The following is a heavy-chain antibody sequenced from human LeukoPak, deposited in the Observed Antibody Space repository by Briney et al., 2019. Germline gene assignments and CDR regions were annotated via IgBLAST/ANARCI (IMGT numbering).Heavy chain of an antibody. V-gene: IGHV3-23*01. CDR1: GFTFSIYA. D-gene: IGHD4-23*01. J-gene: IGHJ3*01. CDR3: AKDPNGDYVGAFDF. Sequence: GGSLRLSCAGSGFTFSIYAMHWVRQAPGKGLEWVSTITATTRSTSYADSVKGRFTISRDNSKRTLYLQMNSLRVEDTAMYYCAKDPNGDYVGAFDFWGQGTLGSVSS. CDR2: ITATTRST.